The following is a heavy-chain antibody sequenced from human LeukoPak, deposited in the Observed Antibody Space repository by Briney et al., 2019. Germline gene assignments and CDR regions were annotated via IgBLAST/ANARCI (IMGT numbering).Heavy chain of an antibody. CDR2: ISDSGGST. D-gene: IGHD2-2*01. CDR1: GFPFSSYA. CDR3: ARDYCSSTSCYYNP. V-gene: IGHV3-64*04. J-gene: IGHJ5*02. Sequence: PGRSLRLSCAASGFPFSSYAMHWVRQAPGKGLEYVSAISDSGGSTYYADSVKGRFTISRDNAKNSLYLQMNSLRAEDTAVYYCARDYCSSTSCYYNPWGQGTLVTVSS.